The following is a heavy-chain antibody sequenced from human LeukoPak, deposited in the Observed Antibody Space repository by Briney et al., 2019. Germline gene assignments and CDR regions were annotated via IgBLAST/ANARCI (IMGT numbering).Heavy chain of an antibody. CDR3: AREGYYDSSGYWDY. Sequence: SGTLSLTCAVSGGSFSSSNWWSWVRQPPGKGLEWIGEIYHSGSTNYNPSLKSRVTISVDKSKNQFSLKLSSVTAADTAVYYCAREGYYDSSGYWDYWGQGTLVTVSS. CDR1: GGSFSSSNW. V-gene: IGHV4-4*02. J-gene: IGHJ4*02. CDR2: IYHSGST. D-gene: IGHD3-22*01.